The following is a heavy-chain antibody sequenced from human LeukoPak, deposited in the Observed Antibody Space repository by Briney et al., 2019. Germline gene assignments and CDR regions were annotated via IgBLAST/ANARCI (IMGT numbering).Heavy chain of an antibody. J-gene: IGHJ4*02. D-gene: IGHD6-13*01. CDR1: GFTFSSYG. CDR2: IRYDGSNK. CDR3: AKDLLAAAATDY. Sequence: PGGSLRLSCAASGFTFSSYGMHWVRQAPGKGLEWVAFIRYDGSNKYYADSVKGRFTISRDNSKNTLYLQMSSLRAEDTAVYYCAKDLLAAAATDYWGQGTLVTVSS. V-gene: IGHV3-30*02.